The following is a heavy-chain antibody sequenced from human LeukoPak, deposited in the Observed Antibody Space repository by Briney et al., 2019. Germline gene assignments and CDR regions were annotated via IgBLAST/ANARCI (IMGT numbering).Heavy chain of an antibody. V-gene: IGHV1-2*02. CDR1: GYTFTGYY. D-gene: IGHD3-10*01. CDR2: INPNSGGT. CDR3: ARVNYYGSGSYYLNYFDY. J-gene: IGHJ4*02. Sequence: VKVSCKASGYTFTGYYMHWVRQAPGQGLEWMGWINPNSGGTNYAQKFQGRVTMTRDTSISTAYMELSRLRSDDTAVYYCARVNYYGSGSYYLNYFDYWGQGTLVTVSS.